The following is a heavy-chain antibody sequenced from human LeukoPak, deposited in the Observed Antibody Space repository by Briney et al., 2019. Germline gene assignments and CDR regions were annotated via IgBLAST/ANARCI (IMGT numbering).Heavy chain of an antibody. J-gene: IGHJ4*02. CDR2: IIPIFGTA. CDR3: ARDLLEWELHPRPGPFDY. V-gene: IGHV1-69*01. CDR1: GGTFSSYA. D-gene: IGHD1-26*01. Sequence: ASVKVSCKASGGTFSSYAISWVRQAPGQGLEWMGGIIPIFGTANYAQKFQGRVTITADESTSTAYMELSSLRSEDTAVYYCARDLLEWELHPRPGPFDYWGQGTLVTVSS.